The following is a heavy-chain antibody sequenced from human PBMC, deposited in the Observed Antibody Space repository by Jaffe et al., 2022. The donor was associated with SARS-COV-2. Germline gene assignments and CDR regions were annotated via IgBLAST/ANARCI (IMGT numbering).Heavy chain of an antibody. CDR2: ISSSSSYI. Sequence: EVQLVESGGGLVKPGGSLRLSCAASGFTFSSYSMNWVRQAPGKGLEWVSSISSSSSYIYYADSVKGRFTISRDNAKNSLYLQMNSLRAEDTAVYYCARDPTPNCSSTSCYLLVWYFDLWGRGTLVTVSS. V-gene: IGHV3-21*01. D-gene: IGHD2-2*01. CDR3: ARDPTPNCSSTSCYLLVWYFDL. CDR1: GFTFSSYS. J-gene: IGHJ2*01.